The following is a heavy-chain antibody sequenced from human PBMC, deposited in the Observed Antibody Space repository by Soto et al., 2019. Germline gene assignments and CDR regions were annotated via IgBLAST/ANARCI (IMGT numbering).Heavy chain of an antibody. Sequence: ASVKVSCKVSGYTLTELSMHWVRQAPGKGLEWMGGFDPEDGETIYAQKFQGRVTMTEDTSTDTAYMELSSLRSEDTAVYYCATDRMITFGGIIVMNAFDIWGQGTMVTVSS. D-gene: IGHD3-16*02. CDR2: FDPEDGET. J-gene: IGHJ3*02. CDR1: GYTLTELS. CDR3: ATDRMITFGGIIVMNAFDI. V-gene: IGHV1-24*01.